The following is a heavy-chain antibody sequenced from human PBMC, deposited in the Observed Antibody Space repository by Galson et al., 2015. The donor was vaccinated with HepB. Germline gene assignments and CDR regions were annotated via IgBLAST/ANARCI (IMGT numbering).Heavy chain of an antibody. CDR3: AKGFYYDSSGYGLDY. J-gene: IGHJ4*02. D-gene: IGHD3-22*01. V-gene: IGHV3-23*01. Sequence: SLRLSCAASGLTFSSYAMSWVRQAPGKGLEWVSAISGSGGSTYYADSVKGRFTISRDNSKNTLYLQMNSLRAEDTAVYYCAKGFYYDSSGYGLDYWGQGTLVTVSS. CDR2: ISGSGGST. CDR1: GLTFSSYA.